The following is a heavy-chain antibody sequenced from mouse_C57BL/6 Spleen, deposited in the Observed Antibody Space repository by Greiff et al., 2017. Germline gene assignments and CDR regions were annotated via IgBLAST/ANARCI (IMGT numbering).Heavy chain of an antibody. CDR1: GFTFSSYA. CDR2: ISDGGSYT. CDR3: ARDDYALYYYAMDY. Sequence: EVQLVESGGGLVKPGGSLKLSCAASGFTFSSYAMSWVRQTPEKRLEWVATISDGGSYTYYPDNVKGRFTISRDNAKNNLYLQMSHLKSEDTAMYYCARDDYALYYYAMDYWGQGTSVTVSS. V-gene: IGHV5-4*01. D-gene: IGHD1-1*02. J-gene: IGHJ4*01.